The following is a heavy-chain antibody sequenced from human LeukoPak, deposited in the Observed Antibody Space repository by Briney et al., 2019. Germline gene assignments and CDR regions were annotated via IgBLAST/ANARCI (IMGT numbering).Heavy chain of an antibody. CDR1: GFTFSSYA. V-gene: IGHV3-30*04. CDR3: ARVDVDIVATMGNYYYYGMDV. J-gene: IGHJ6*04. Sequence: GGSLRLPCAASGFTFSSYAMHWVRQAPGKGLEWVAVISYDGSNKYYADSVKGRFTISRDNSKNTLYLQMNSLRAEDTAVYYCARVDVDIVATMGNYYYYGMDVWGKGTTVTVSS. D-gene: IGHD5-12*01. CDR2: ISYDGSNK.